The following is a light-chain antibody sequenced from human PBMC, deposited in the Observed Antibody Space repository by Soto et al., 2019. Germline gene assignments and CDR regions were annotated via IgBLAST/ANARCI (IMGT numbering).Light chain of an antibody. CDR1: ESVDFH. Sequence: VLTQSPATLSLSPGKRATLSCRATESVDFHLAWYQQKPGQAPRLLIYDASVRATGTPARFSGSGSGTVNTLNISSLVTEDFALYCCQKRSTWPTLGQGTRLEIK. CDR3: QKRSTWPT. V-gene: IGKV3-11*01. CDR2: DAS. J-gene: IGKJ5*01.